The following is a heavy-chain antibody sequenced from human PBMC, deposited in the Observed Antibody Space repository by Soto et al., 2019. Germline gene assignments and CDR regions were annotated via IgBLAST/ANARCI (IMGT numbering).Heavy chain of an antibody. CDR1: GYTFTTFG. V-gene: IGHV1-18*01. Sequence: ASVKVSCKASGYTFTTFGISWVLQAPGQGLEWMGWIDPKNGNTKDAQKFQGRVTMTTDTSTSTAYMELRSLRSDDTAVYLCAKEYCDTSRCFLPDYWGQGALVTVSS. CDR3: AKEYCDTSRCFLPDY. CDR2: IDPKNGNT. J-gene: IGHJ4*02. D-gene: IGHD2-2*01.